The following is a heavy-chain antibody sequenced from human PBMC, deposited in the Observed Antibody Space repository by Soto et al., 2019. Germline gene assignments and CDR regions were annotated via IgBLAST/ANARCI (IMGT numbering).Heavy chain of an antibody. J-gene: IGHJ4*02. Sequence: GGSLRLSCAASGITVSGNYMAWVRQAPWKGLEWVSLIYSGGSTFYTDSVRGRFIISRDNSKNTLYLQMNSLRAEDTAMYYCARVPHRFRSSSNYIWGQGTLVTVSS. V-gene: IGHV3-53*01. D-gene: IGHD6-6*01. CDR3: ARVPHRFRSSSNYI. CDR1: GITVSGNY. CDR2: IYSGGST.